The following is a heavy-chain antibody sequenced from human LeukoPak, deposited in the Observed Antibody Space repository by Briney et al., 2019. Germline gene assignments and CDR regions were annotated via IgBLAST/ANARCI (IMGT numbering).Heavy chain of an antibody. Sequence: SETLSLTCAVYGGSFSGYYWSWIRQPPGKGLEWIGEINHSGSTNYNPSLKSRVTISVDTSKNQFSLKLSSVTAADTAVYYCSAGYYDSSRARAFDIWGQGTMVTVSS. D-gene: IGHD3-22*01. V-gene: IGHV4-34*03. CDR1: GGSFSGYY. J-gene: IGHJ3*02. CDR3: SAGYYDSSRARAFDI. CDR2: INHSGST.